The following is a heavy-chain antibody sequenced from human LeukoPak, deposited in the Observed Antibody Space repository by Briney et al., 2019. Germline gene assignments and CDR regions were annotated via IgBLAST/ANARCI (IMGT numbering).Heavy chain of an antibody. CDR3: ARDHVEAASPRGDKIFANWLDP. D-gene: IGHD3-3*01. J-gene: IGHJ5*02. CDR2: ISYDGSNK. Sequence: PGGSLRLSCAASGFTFSSYGMHWVRQAPGKGLEWVAVISYDGSNKYYADSVKGRFTISRDNAKNSLYLQMNSLRDEDTAVYYCARDHVEAASPRGDKIFANWLDPWGQGTLVTVSS. V-gene: IGHV3-30*03. CDR1: GFTFSSYG.